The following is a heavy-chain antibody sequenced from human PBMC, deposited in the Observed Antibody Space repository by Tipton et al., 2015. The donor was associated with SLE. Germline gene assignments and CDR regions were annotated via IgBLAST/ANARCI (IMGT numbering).Heavy chain of an antibody. CDR3: ARDSSGYYLDY. V-gene: IGHV4-59*11. CDR1: GGSISSHY. D-gene: IGHD3-22*01. J-gene: IGHJ4*02. Sequence: TLSLTCTVSGGSISSHYWSWIRQPPGKGLEWIGYIYYSGSTYYNPSLKSRVTISVDTSKNQFSLKLSSVTAADTAVYYCARDSSGYYLDYWGQGTLVTVSS. CDR2: IYYSGST.